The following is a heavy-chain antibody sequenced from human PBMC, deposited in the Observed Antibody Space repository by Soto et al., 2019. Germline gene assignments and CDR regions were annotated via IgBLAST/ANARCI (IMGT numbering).Heavy chain of an antibody. J-gene: IGHJ6*02. CDR3: ARFDYSNYRSKYYYYGMDV. D-gene: IGHD4-4*01. CDR2: IYPGDSDT. Sequence: PGESLKISCKGSGYSFTSYWIGWVRQMPGKGLEWMGIIYPGDSDTRYSPSFQGQVTISADKSISTAYLQWSSLKASDTAMYYCARFDYSNYRSKYYYYGMDVWGQGTTVTVSS. CDR1: GYSFTSYW. V-gene: IGHV5-51*01.